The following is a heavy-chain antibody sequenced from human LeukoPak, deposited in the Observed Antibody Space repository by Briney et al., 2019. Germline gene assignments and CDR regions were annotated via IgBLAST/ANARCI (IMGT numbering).Heavy chain of an antibody. J-gene: IGHJ4*02. Sequence: GGSLRLSCAASGFTFTSHVMNWVRQAPGKGLEWVSLISGSDGSTYYADSVKGRFTISRDNSKSTVYLQMNSLRAEDTAVYHCALRGGAAEGDFDYWGQGTLVTVSS. CDR1: GFTFTSHV. V-gene: IGHV3-23*01. CDR2: ISGSDGST. D-gene: IGHD6-25*01. CDR3: ALRGGAAEGDFDY.